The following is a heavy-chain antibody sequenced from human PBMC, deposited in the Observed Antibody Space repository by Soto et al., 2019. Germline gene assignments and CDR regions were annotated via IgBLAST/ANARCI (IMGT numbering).Heavy chain of an antibody. Sequence: SQTLSLTCGISGDSVSSNSGAWNWIRPYPSRGLEWLGRTYYRSKLYNEYAIFVESRISINPDTSKNQFSLHLNSVNSEDTAVYFCARTLSSSAENWFDPWGQGTLVTVSS. CDR3: ARTLSSSAENWFDP. CDR1: GDSVSSNSGA. CDR2: TYYRSKLYN. V-gene: IGHV6-1*01. D-gene: IGHD6-6*01. J-gene: IGHJ5*02.